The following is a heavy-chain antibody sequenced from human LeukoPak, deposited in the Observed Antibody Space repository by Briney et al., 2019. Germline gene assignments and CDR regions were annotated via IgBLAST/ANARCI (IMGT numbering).Heavy chain of an antibody. CDR2: IYPGDSDT. J-gene: IGHJ5*02. Sequence: GESLKISCKGSGYSFTSYWIGWVRQMPGKGLEWMGIIYPGDSDTRYSPSFQGQVTISADKSISTAYLQWSSLKASDTAMYCCARQMVRGFWEFDPWGQGTLVTVSS. V-gene: IGHV5-51*01. CDR1: GYSFTSYW. D-gene: IGHD3-10*01. CDR3: ARQMVRGFWEFDP.